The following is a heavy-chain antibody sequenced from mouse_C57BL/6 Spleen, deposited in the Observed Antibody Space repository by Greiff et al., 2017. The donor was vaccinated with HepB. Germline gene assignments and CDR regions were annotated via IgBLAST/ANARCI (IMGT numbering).Heavy chain of an antibody. Sequence: VKLMESGAELARPGASVKMSCKASGYTFTSYTMHWVKQRPGQGLEWIGYINPSSGYTKYNQKFKDKATLTADKSSSTAYMQLSSLTSEDSAVYYCARGGLYDYDERDDAMDYWGQGTSVTVSS. V-gene: IGHV1-4*01. J-gene: IGHJ4*01. CDR3: ARGGLYDYDERDDAMDY. D-gene: IGHD2-4*01. CDR1: GYTFTSYT. CDR2: INPSSGYT.